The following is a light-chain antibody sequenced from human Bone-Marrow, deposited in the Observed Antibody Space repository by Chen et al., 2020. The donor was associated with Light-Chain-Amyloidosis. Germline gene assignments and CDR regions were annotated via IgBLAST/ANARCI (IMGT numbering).Light chain of an antibody. Sequence: QSALTQPASVSGSPGQSITISCTGTINDVGAYNHVSWYQHHPGKAPKLIIFELNNRPSGISYRFSGSKSGDTAYLTISGLHAEDEADYYCNSYTRNAIDVFGPGTTVTVL. CDR3: NSYTRNAIDV. CDR2: ELN. V-gene: IGLV2-14*01. J-gene: IGLJ1*01. CDR1: INDVGAYNH.